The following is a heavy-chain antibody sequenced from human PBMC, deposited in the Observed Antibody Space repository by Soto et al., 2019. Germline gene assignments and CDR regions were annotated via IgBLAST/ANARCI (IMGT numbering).Heavy chain of an antibody. J-gene: IGHJ4*02. CDR1: GFTFSTYA. D-gene: IGHD4-17*01. CDR3: ARPPNYGDYEFDY. Sequence: PGGSLRLSCAASGFTFSTYAMSWVRQAPGKGLEWVSSISSSSSYIYYADSVKGRFTISRDNAKNSLYLQMNSLRAEDTAVYYCARPPNYGDYEFDYWGQGTLVTVSS. V-gene: IGHV3-21*01. CDR2: ISSSSSYI.